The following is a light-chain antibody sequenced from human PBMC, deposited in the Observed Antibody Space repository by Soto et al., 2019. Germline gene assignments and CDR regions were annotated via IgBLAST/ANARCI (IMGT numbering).Light chain of an antibody. V-gene: IGKV3-15*01. Sequence: EIVMTQSPATLSVSPGERATLSCRASQSVSSNLAWYQQTPGQAPMLLIYGASTRATGIPARFSGSGSGTEFTLTISSLQSEDFAVYYCQQYNNWPRWTFGQGTKVEIK. J-gene: IGKJ1*01. CDR3: QQYNNWPRWT. CDR1: QSVSSN. CDR2: GAS.